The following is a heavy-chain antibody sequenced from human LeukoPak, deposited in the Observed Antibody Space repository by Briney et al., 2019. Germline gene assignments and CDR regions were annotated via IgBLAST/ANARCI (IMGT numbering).Heavy chain of an antibody. CDR2: ISGSGGST. CDR1: GFTFSSYD. D-gene: IGHD6-13*01. V-gene: IGHV3-23*01. CDR3: AKDLSIAAPGRLRFDP. Sequence: GGSLRLSCAASGFTFSSYDMSWVRQAPGKGLEWVSAISGSGGSTYYADSVKGRFTISRDNAKNTLYLQMNSLRAEDTAVYYSAKDLSIAAPGRLRFDPWGQGTLVTVSS. J-gene: IGHJ5*02.